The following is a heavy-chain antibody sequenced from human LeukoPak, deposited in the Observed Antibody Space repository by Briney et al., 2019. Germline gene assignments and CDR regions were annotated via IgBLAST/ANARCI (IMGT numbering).Heavy chain of an antibody. CDR3: ARGGPYSGYDYGSWYMDV. CDR1: GGTFSSYA. V-gene: IGHV1-69*05. J-gene: IGHJ6*03. D-gene: IGHD5-12*01. Sequence: ASVKVSCKASGGTFSSYAISWVRQAPGQGLEWMGRIIPIFGTANYAQKFQGRVTITTDESTSTAYMEQSSLRSEDTAVYYCARGGPYSGYDYGSWYMDVWGKGTTVTVSS. CDR2: IIPIFGTA.